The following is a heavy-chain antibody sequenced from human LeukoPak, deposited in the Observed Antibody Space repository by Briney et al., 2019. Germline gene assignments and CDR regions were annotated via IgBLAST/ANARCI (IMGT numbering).Heavy chain of an antibody. J-gene: IGHJ4*02. CDR2: ISKNGGNT. CDR3: VKDLSDRDVDY. Sequence: PGGSLRLSCLGSGFTFSWYGMNWVRQAPGRGLEYVSAISKNGGNTYYVDSVKGRFIISRDNSKNTLYLQMNSLRVEDTAVYFCVKDLSDRDVDYWGQGTLVTVSS. D-gene: IGHD2-21*02. CDR1: GFTFSWYG. V-gene: IGHV3-64D*06.